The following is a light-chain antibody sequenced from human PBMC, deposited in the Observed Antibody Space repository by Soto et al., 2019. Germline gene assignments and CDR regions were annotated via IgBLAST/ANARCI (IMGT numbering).Light chain of an antibody. V-gene: IGKV1-5*03. Sequence: DNQMTQSPSTLSASVGDRVTITCRSSQSIENWLAWYQQKPGKAPNLLIYRASTLRTGVPSRFSGSGFGTDFTLTISSLQPDDFATYYCQHYNNYFWAFGQGTKVDIK. CDR3: QHYNNYFWA. J-gene: IGKJ1*01. CDR1: QSIENW. CDR2: RAS.